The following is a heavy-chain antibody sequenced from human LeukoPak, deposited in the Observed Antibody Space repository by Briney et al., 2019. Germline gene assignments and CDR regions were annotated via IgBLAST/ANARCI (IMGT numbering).Heavy chain of an antibody. V-gene: IGHV3-30-3*01. J-gene: IGHJ6*02. CDR1: GFTFTSYA. Sequence: GGSLRLSCAASGFTFTSYAMHWVRQAPGKGLEWVAVISYGGSNKYYADSVRGRFTISRDNPKNTVYLQMNSLRAEDTAVYYCARDGNYDYWSAQSAGDGMDVWGQGTTVTVSS. CDR3: ARDGNYDYWSAQSAGDGMDV. D-gene: IGHD3-3*01. CDR2: ISYGGSNK.